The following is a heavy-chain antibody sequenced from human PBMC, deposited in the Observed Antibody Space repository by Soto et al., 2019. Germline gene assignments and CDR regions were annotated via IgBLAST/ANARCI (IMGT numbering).Heavy chain of an antibody. CDR2: INAGNGNT. CDR1: GYTFTSYA. V-gene: IGHV1-3*01. CDR3: ARDLGGWPDY. J-gene: IGHJ4*02. Sequence: QVQLVQSGAEVKKPGASVKVSCKASGYTFTSYAIHWVRQAPGQRLEWMGWINAGNGNTKYSQKFQDRVSITRDTSASTAYMELSSLRSEDTAVYYCARDLGGWPDYWGQGTLVTVSS. D-gene: IGHD6-19*01.